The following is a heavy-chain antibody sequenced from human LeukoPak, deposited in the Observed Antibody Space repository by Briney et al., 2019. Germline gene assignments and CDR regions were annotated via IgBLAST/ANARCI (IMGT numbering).Heavy chain of an antibody. J-gene: IGHJ4*02. D-gene: IGHD3-10*01. V-gene: IGHV3-21*01. CDR2: ISSSSSYI. CDR1: GFTFSSYS. Sequence: GGSLRLSCAASGFTFSSYSMNWVRQAPGKGLEWVSSISSSSSYIYYADSVKGRFTISRDNAKNSLYLQMNSLRAEDTAVYYCARDIDGSGSYPDYWGQGTLVTVSS. CDR3: ARDIDGSGSYPDY.